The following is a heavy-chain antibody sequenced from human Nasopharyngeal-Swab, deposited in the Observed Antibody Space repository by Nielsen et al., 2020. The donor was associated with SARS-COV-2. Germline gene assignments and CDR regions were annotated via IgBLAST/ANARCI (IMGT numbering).Heavy chain of an antibody. Sequence: RGSLRLSCAASGFTFSSYSMNWVRQAPGKGLEWVSSISSSSSYIYYADSVEGRFTISRDNAKNSLYLQMNSLRAEDTAVYYCARDGDYSGWELTDYWGQGTLVTVSS. J-gene: IGHJ4*02. V-gene: IGHV3-21*01. CDR1: GFTFSSYS. CDR2: ISSSSSYI. CDR3: ARDGDYSGWELTDY. D-gene: IGHD1-26*01.